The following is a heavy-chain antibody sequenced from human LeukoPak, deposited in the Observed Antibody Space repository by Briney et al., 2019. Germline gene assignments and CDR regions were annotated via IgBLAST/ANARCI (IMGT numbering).Heavy chain of an antibody. CDR3: ARGDPEDSIFDY. CDR2: MNPNSGNT. CDR1: GYTFSTYD. J-gene: IGHJ4*02. Sequence: ASVKVSCKASGYTFSTYDINWVRQATGQGLEWMGWMNPNSGNTGYAQKFQGRVSITRNNSISTAYMELSSLRSEDTAVYYCARGDPEDSIFDYWGQGTLVTVSS. V-gene: IGHV1-8*03. D-gene: IGHD3-22*01.